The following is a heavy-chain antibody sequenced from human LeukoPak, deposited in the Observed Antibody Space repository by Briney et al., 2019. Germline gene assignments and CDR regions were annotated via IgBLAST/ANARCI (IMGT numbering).Heavy chain of an antibody. D-gene: IGHD6-13*01. Sequence: SETLSLTSTVSGGSISSYYWSWIRQPPGKGLEWIGYIYYSGSTNYNPSLKSRVTISVDTSKNQFSLKLSSVTAADTAVYYCARVQQLGAVYYYYYMDVWGKGTTVTVSS. J-gene: IGHJ6*03. CDR1: GGSISSYY. V-gene: IGHV4-59*01. CDR2: IYYSGST. CDR3: ARVQQLGAVYYYYYMDV.